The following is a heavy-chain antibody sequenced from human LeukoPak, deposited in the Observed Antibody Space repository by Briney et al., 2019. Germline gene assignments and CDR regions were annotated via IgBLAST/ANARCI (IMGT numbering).Heavy chain of an antibody. V-gene: IGHV3-21*01. D-gene: IGHD3-3*01. CDR2: ISPSSSYI. J-gene: IGHJ4*02. CDR1: GFTFSSYT. Sequence: GGSLRLSCAASGFTFSSYTMNWVRQAPGKGLEWVSSISPSSSYIYYADSVKGRFTISRDNAMNSLYLQMNGLRAEDTAVYFCARESGQDYWGQGTLVTVSS. CDR3: ARESGQDY.